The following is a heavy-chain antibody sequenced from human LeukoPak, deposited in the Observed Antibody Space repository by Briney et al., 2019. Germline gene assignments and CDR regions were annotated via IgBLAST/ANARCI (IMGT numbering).Heavy chain of an antibody. J-gene: IGHJ5*02. D-gene: IGHD6-13*01. CDR3: ARDVAGDPQAAAGTSWFDP. CDR1: GGSISSYY. V-gene: IGHV4-59*01. Sequence: PSETLSLTCTVSGGSISSYYWSGLRQPPGKGLEWIGYIYYSGSTNYNPSLTSRVTISVDTSKNQFSLKLSSVTAADTAVYYCARDVAGDPQAAAGTSWFDPWGQGTLVTVSS. CDR2: IYYSGST.